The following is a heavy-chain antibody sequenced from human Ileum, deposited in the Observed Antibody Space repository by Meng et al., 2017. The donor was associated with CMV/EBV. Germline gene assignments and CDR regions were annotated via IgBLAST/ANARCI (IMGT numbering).Heavy chain of an antibody. J-gene: IGHJ5*02. Sequence: SITTFYLNWIRQPPGKGLEWIGNVYYTGSTNYNPSLKSRVTISLDTSKNQLSLKLNSLTTADTAVYFCARGRSCVNGVCYDDHNYFGPWGQGTLVTVSS. CDR2: VYYTGST. CDR1: SITTFY. D-gene: IGHD2-8*01. V-gene: IGHV4-59*01. CDR3: ARGRSCVNGVCYDDHNYFGP.